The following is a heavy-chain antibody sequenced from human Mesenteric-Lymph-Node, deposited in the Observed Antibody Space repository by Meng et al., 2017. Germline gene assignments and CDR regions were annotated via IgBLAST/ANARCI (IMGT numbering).Heavy chain of an antibody. D-gene: IGHD1-1*01. V-gene: IGHV3-11*04. CDR1: GFTFSDYY. CDR2: ISNSGSTI. CDR3: TNDRLNH. Sequence: GESLKISCAASGFTFSDYYMSWIRQAPGRGLEWIAYISNSGSTIYYADSVKGRFTISRDNAKNTVYLQMNSLRAEDTALYYCTNDRLNHWGQGALVTVSS. J-gene: IGHJ1*01.